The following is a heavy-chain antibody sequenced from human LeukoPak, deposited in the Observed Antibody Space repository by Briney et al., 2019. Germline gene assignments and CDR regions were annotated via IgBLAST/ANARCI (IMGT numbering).Heavy chain of an antibody. Sequence: SETLSLTCTVSGGSISSSSYYWGWIRQPPGKGLEWIGSIYYSGSTYYNPSLKSRVTISVDTSKNQFSLKLSSVTAADTAVYYCARLPTAMAYGTTFDYWGQGTLVTVSS. CDR1: GGSISSSSYY. V-gene: IGHV4-39*01. CDR3: ARLPTAMAYGTTFDY. D-gene: IGHD5-18*01. CDR2: IYYSGST. J-gene: IGHJ4*02.